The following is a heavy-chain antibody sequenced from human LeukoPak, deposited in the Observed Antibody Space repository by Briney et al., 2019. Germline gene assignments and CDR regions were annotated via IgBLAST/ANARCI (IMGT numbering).Heavy chain of an antibody. D-gene: IGHD5-18*01. CDR3: ARATYPPQLFDY. Sequence: GGSLRLSCAACGVTFSLYAMNWVRQAPGKGLEWVSYSNSDSDDIHYADSVKGRFTISRDIAKNSLYLQMNSLRAEDTAVYYCARATYPPQLFDYGGQGTLVTVSS. CDR2: SNSDSDDI. V-gene: IGHV3-21*05. CDR1: GVTFSLYA. J-gene: IGHJ4*02.